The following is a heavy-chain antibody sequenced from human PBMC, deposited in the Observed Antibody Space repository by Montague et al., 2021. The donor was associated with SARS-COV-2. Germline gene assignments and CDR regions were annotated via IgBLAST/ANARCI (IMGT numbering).Heavy chain of an antibody. Sequence: SETLSLTCSFSGGSISTGSYYWGWLRQPPRKGLERIVSIYDSGDTYYNPSLKSRVTISVDTSKNQFSLRLSSVTAADTAVYYCVRGGDYTDYGRVDYWGQGTLVTVSS. CDR2: IYDSGDT. V-gene: IGHV4-39*01. D-gene: IGHD4-11*01. CDR1: GGSISTGSYY. CDR3: VRGGDYTDYGRVDY. J-gene: IGHJ4*02.